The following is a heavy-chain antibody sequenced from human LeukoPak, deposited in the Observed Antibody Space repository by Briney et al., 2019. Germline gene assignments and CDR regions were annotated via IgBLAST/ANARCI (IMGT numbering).Heavy chain of an antibody. CDR3: AREKEESRGFDY. D-gene: IGHD3-10*01. Sequence: GGSLRLSCAASGITLSSYWMSWVRQAPGKGLEWVANIKQDGSQKNYVDSVKGRFTISRDNAKNSLYLQMNSLRAEDTAVYFCAREKEESRGFDYWGQGTLVTVSS. CDR2: IKQDGSQK. CDR1: GITLSSYW. V-gene: IGHV3-7*01. J-gene: IGHJ4*02.